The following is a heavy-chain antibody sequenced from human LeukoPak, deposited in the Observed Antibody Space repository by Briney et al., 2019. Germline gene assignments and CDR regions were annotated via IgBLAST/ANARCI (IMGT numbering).Heavy chain of an antibody. CDR1: GFTFSSYW. CDR2: IKHDGSEG. Sequence: PGGSLRLSCAASGFTFSSYWMHWVRQAPGKGLQWVANIKHDGSEGFYVDSVKGRFTISRDNAKNSVYLQMKSLRAEDTAVYYCARDQANYFDDSGFSTYWGQGTLVTVSS. D-gene: IGHD3-22*01. V-gene: IGHV3-7*01. J-gene: IGHJ4*02. CDR3: ARDQANYFDDSGFSTY.